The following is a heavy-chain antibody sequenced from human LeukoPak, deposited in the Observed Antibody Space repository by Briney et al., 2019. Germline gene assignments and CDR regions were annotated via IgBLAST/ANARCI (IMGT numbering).Heavy chain of an antibody. CDR3: ARASWYSSSLTLDF. J-gene: IGHJ4*02. V-gene: IGHV3-64*01. CDR2: ISSNGGST. D-gene: IGHD6-19*01. CDR1: GFTFNNYA. Sequence: GGSLRLSCAASGFTFNNYAMHWVRQAPGKGLEYVSSISSNGGSTYYANSVRGRFTISRENSQNTLYLRMGSLRAEDMAVYYCARASWYSSSLTLDFWGQGSLVTVS.